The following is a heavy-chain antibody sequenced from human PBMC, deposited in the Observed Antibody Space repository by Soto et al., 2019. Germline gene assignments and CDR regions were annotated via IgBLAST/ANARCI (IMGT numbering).Heavy chain of an antibody. CDR3: ASIAARPDNYYYYMDV. D-gene: IGHD6-6*01. CDR1: GGTFSSYT. J-gene: IGHJ6*03. CDR2: IIPILGIA. Sequence: GASVKVSCKASGGTFSSYTISWVRQAPGQGLEWMGRIIPILGIANYAQKFQGRVTITADKSTSTAYMELSSLRSEDTAVYYCASIAARPDNYYYYMDVWGKGTTVTAP. V-gene: IGHV1-69*02.